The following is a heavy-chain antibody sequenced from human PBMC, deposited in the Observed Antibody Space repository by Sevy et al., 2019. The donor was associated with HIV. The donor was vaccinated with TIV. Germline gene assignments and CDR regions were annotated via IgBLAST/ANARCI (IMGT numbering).Heavy chain of an antibody. CDR2: ISYDGSNK. Sequence: GGSLRLSCAASGFTFSSYAMHWVRQAPGKGLEWVAVISYDGSNKYYADSVKGRFTISRDNSKNTLYLQMNSLRAEDTAVYYCARDRLGLATGGPDYLGQGTLVTVSS. CDR1: GFTFSSYA. CDR3: ARDRLGLATGGPDY. D-gene: IGHD2-8*02. V-gene: IGHV3-30-3*01. J-gene: IGHJ4*02.